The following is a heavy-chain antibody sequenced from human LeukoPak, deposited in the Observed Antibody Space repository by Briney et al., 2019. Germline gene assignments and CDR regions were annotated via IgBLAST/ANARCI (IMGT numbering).Heavy chain of an antibody. CDR2: INPNSGGT. D-gene: IGHD5-18*01. V-gene: IGHV1-2*06. CDR1: GYTFTGYY. Sequence: GASVKVSCRASGYTFTGYYMHWVRQAPGQGLEWVGRINPNSGGTNYAQKFQGRVTMTRDTSISTAYMELSRLRSDDTAVYYCARVGGIQQGDYWGQGTLVTVSS. CDR3: ARVGGIQQGDY. J-gene: IGHJ4*02.